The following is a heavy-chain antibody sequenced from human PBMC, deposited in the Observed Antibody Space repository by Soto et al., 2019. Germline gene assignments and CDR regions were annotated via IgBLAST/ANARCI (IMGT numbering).Heavy chain of an antibody. CDR2: INHSGST. CDR1: GGSFSGYY. CDR3: ARGWAQQTLTYYYYYYIDV. J-gene: IGHJ6*03. Sequence: PSETLSLTCAVYGGSFSGYYWSWIRQPPGKGLEWIGEINHSGSTNYNPSLKSRVTISVDTSKNQFSLNLSSVTAADTAVYYCARGWAQQTLTYYYYYYIDVWGKGTTVT. V-gene: IGHV4-34*01. D-gene: IGHD6-13*01.